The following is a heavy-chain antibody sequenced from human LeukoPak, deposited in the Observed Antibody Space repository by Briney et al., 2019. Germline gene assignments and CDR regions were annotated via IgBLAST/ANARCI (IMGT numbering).Heavy chain of an antibody. J-gene: IGHJ4*02. D-gene: IGHD6-19*01. V-gene: IGHV1-2*04. CDR2: VNPNSGGT. CDR3: ARGGLDTPIPFDY. Sequence: ASVKVSCKASGYTFTGYYMHWVRQAPGQGLEWMGWVNPNSGGTNYAQKFQGWVTMTRDTSISTAYMELSRLRSDDTAVYYCARGGLDTPIPFDYWVQGTLVTVSS. CDR1: GYTFTGYY.